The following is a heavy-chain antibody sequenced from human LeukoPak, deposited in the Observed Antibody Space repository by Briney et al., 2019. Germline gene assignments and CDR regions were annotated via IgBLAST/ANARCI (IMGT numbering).Heavy chain of an antibody. Sequence: GGSLRLSCAASGFTFSNHGMNWVRQAPGKGLEWLSGVSPPGGGTYYADSVKGRFTISRDNSKNTLYLQMNSLRADDTAVYYCARAGDIVATVYYFDYWGQGTMVTVSS. CDR2: VSPPGGGT. CDR1: GFTFSNHG. CDR3: ARAGDIVATVYYFDY. D-gene: IGHD5-12*01. J-gene: IGHJ4*02. V-gene: IGHV3-23*01.